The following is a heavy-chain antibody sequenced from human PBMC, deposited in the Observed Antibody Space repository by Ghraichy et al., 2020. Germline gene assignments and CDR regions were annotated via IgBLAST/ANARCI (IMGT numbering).Heavy chain of an antibody. V-gene: IGHV3-48*02. CDR2: ISTSSSTI. CDR1: GFSVSTDD. Sequence: GGSLRLSCAASGFSVSTDDMNWVRQAPGKGLEWVSHISTSSSTIYYADSVKGRFTISRDNAKNSLYLQMNSLRDEDTAVYYCARGSRYGDDWGQGTLVTVSS. D-gene: IGHD5-18*01. CDR3: ARGSRYGDD. J-gene: IGHJ4*02.